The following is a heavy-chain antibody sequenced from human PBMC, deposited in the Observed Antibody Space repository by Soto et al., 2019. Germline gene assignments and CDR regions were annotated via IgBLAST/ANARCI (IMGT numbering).Heavy chain of an antibody. Sequence: EVQLVQSEDEVKKPGESLQISCEGSGFTFTDSWIGWVRQLPGGALAWMGIINPGDSDTRYSPSFQGQVTISDDKSINPAYLQWSSLKALGSALYYCVIVRPYDTGGLWFDAWGQGIRVTVPS. CDR2: INPGDSDT. J-gene: IGHJ5*02. V-gene: IGHV5-51*01. CDR3: VIVRPYDTGGLWFDA. D-gene: IGHD3-16*01. CDR1: GFTFTDSW.